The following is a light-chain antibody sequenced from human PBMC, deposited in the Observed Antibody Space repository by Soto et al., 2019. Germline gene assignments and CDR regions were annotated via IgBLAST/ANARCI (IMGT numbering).Light chain of an antibody. V-gene: IGLV2-14*01. CDR1: NRDIGSYNY. J-gene: IGLJ2*01. CDR3: SSYTSSSTLI. Sequence: QSVLTQPASVSGSPGQSITLSCTGTNRDIGSYNYVSWYQQYPGKGPTLIIFEVTNRPSGVSNRFSGSKSGNTASLTISGLQAEDEAEYHCSSYTSSSTLIFGGGTKLTVL. CDR2: EVT.